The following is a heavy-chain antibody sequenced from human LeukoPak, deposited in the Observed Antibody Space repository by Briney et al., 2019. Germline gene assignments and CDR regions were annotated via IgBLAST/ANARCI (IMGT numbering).Heavy chain of an antibody. CDR2: INPNSGGT. CDR1: GHTFTCYY. V-gene: IGHV1-2*02. J-gene: IGHJ3*02. D-gene: IGHD6-13*01. Sequence: GASVKVSCKASGHTFTCYYMHWVRQAPGQGLEWMGWINPNSGGTNYAQKFQGRVTMTRYTSISTAYMELSRLRSDDTAVYYCARVRFQVRYSSPSSAFDIWGQGTMVTVSS. CDR3: ARVRFQVRYSSPSSAFDI.